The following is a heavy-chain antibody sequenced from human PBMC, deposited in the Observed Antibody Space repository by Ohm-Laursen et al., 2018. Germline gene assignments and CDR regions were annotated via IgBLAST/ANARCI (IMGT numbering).Heavy chain of an antibody. Sequence: GTLSLTCTVSGGSISSYYWSWIRQPAGKGLEWIGRIYTSGSTNYNPSLESRVTISADTSKNQFSLRLTSVTAADTAVYYCARQDSGDYYFDYWGQGTLVTASS. D-gene: IGHD4-17*01. V-gene: IGHV4-4*07. CDR1: GGSISSYY. CDR3: ARQDSGDYYFDY. CDR2: IYTSGST. J-gene: IGHJ4*02.